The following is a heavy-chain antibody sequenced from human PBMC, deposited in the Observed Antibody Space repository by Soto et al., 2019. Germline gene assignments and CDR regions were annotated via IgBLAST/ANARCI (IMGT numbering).Heavy chain of an antibody. CDR1: GFSLSNDRMG. D-gene: IGHD6-6*01. Sequence: QVTLKESGPVLVRPTETLTLTCTVSGFSLSNDRMGVSWIRQPPGKALEWLAHIFSNDEVSYTTSLKSRLTISKDSSKRQVVLILTNLDPVDTATYSCARLPYSSSSPPFDYWGQGILVTVSS. CDR3: ARLPYSSSSPPFDY. V-gene: IGHV2-26*01. CDR2: IFSNDEV. J-gene: IGHJ4*02.